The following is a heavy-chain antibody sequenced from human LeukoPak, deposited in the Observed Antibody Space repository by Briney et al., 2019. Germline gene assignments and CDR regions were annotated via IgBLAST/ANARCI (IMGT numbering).Heavy chain of an antibody. D-gene: IGHD6-19*01. CDR1: RFTFSSYW. CDR3: ARYIAVAGTGNWFDP. V-gene: IGHV3-7*01. CDR2: IKQDGSEK. J-gene: IGHJ5*02. Sequence: PGGSLRLSCAASRFTFSSYWMSWVRQAPGKGLEWVANIKQDGSEKYYVDSVKGRFTISRDNAKNSLYLQMNSLRAEDTAVYYCARYIAVAGTGNWFDPWGQGTLVTVSS.